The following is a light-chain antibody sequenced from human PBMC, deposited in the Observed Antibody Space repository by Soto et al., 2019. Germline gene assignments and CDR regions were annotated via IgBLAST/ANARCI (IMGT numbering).Light chain of an antibody. Sequence: DIQMTQSPSSLSASVGDRVTITCQASQDISQYLSWYQQKPGKAPKLLIYDAIHLETGVPSRFSGSESGTDFTFTVSSLQPEDVATYYCQQYDDLVTFGGGTKVEIK. V-gene: IGKV1-33*01. CDR3: QQYDDLVT. J-gene: IGKJ4*01. CDR1: QDISQY. CDR2: DAI.